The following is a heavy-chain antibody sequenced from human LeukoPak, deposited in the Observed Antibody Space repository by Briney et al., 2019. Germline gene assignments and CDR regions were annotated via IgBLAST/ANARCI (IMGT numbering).Heavy chain of an antibody. CDR3: ARGSVFDY. V-gene: IGHV4-34*01. CDR1: GGSFSGYC. CDR2: INHSGST. Sequence: SSETLSLTCAVYGGSFSGYCWSWIRQPPGKGLEWIGEINHSGSTNYNPSLKSRVTISVDTSKNQFSLKLSSVTAADTAVYYCARGSVFDYWGQGTLVTVSS. J-gene: IGHJ4*02.